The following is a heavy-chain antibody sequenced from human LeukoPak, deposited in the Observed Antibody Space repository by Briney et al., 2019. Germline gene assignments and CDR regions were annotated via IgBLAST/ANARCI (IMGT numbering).Heavy chain of an antibody. CDR3: ARFVFSSLTLDY. Sequence: PSQTLSLACNVSGVSISSSGYYWTWIRQPAGKGLEWIGRIYIDGITDYSPSLKSRLTISLDTSKSQFSLKLSSVTAADTAVYYCARFVFSSLTLDYWGQGILVTVSS. J-gene: IGHJ4*02. CDR2: IYIDGIT. CDR1: GVSISSSGYY. V-gene: IGHV4-61*02. D-gene: IGHD2-21*01.